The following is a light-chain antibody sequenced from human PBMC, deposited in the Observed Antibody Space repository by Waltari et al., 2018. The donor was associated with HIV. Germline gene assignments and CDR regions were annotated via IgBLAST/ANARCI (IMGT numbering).Light chain of an antibody. CDR3: QQYYSTPYT. CDR2: WAS. Sequence: DIVMTKSPDSLAVSLGERATINCKSSQSVLYSSNNKNYLAWYQQKPGQPPKLLIYWASTRESGVPDRFSGSGSGTDFTLTISSLQAEDVAVYYCQQYYSTPYTFGQGTKLEIK. V-gene: IGKV4-1*01. J-gene: IGKJ2*01. CDR1: QSVLYSSNNKNY.